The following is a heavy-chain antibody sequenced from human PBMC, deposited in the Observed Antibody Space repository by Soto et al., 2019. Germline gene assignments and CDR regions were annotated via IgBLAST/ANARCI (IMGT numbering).Heavy chain of an antibody. CDR3: ARESRYSSGPDYYYYAMDV. CDR2: ISGSGATA. Sequence: EVQLLESGGGLVQPGGSLRLSCAGSGFTFRSFAMTWVRQAPGKGLEWVSVISGSGATAYYADSVRGRFAVSRANSKNAVHLQMNSLRVEDTAVYYCARESRYSSGPDYYYYAMDVWGQGTTVTVSS. CDR1: GFTFRSFA. J-gene: IGHJ6*02. V-gene: IGHV3-23*01. D-gene: IGHD4-4*01.